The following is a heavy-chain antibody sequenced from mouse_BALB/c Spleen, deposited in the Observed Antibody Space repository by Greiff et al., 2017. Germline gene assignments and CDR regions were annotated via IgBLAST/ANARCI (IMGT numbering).Heavy chain of an antibody. CDR3: ARRGTYYGNYDAMDY. J-gene: IGHJ4*01. CDR1: GYAFTNYW. D-gene: IGHD2-10*01. Sequence: VQLQQSGAELVRPGTSVKISCKASGYAFTNYWLGWVKQRPGHGLEWIGDIYPGSGNTYYNEKFKGKATLTADKSSSTAYMQLSSLTSEDSAVYFCARRGTYYGNYDAMDYWGQGTSVTVSS. CDR2: IYPGSGNT. V-gene: IGHV1-63*01.